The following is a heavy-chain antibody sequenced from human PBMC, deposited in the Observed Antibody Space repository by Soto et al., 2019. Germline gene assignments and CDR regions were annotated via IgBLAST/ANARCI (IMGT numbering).Heavy chain of an antibody. Sequence: GGSLRLSCAASGFTFGTYGMHWVRQAPGRGLEWVAVIWFDGSNKYYADSVKGRFTISRDNSKNTLYLQMNSLRAEDTAIYYCAKRSIYGGPDYWGQGTLVTVSS. J-gene: IGHJ4*02. CDR3: AKRSIYGGPDY. CDR2: IWFDGSNK. V-gene: IGHV3-33*06. CDR1: GFTFGTYG. D-gene: IGHD4-17*01.